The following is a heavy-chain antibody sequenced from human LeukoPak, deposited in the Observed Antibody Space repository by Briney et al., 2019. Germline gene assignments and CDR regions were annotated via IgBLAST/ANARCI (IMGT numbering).Heavy chain of an antibody. J-gene: IGHJ6*02. Sequence: SQTLSLTCAISGDSVSSNSAVWNWIRQSPSRGLEWLGRTYYRSKWYNDYAVSVKSRISINPDTSKNHFSLQLNSVTPEDTALYYCARQRWFGGMHLYGMDVWGQGTTVTVSS. D-gene: IGHD3-10*01. CDR1: GDSVSSNSAV. CDR2: TYYRSKWYN. V-gene: IGHV6-1*01. CDR3: ARQRWFGGMHLYGMDV.